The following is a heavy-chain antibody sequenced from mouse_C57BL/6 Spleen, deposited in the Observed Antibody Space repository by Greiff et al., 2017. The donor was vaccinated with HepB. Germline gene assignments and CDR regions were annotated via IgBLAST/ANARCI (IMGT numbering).Heavy chain of an antibody. Sequence: EVQLQQSGPELVKPGASVKISCKASGYTFTDYYMNWVKQSHGKSLEWIGDINPNNGGTSYNQKFKGKATLTVDKSSSTAYMELRSLTSEDSAVYYCARAPSYGSSPMDYWGQGTSVTVSS. CDR3: ARAPSYGSSPMDY. CDR1: GYTFTDYY. D-gene: IGHD1-1*01. V-gene: IGHV1-26*01. J-gene: IGHJ4*01. CDR2: INPNNGGT.